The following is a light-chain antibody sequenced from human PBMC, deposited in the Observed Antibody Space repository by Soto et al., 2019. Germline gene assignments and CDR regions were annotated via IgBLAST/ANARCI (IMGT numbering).Light chain of an antibody. J-gene: IGLJ1*01. CDR3: SSYTSSSTLGYV. Sequence: QSALTQPASVSGSPGQSITISCTGTSSDVGGYNYVSWYQQYPGKAPKLMICNVSDRPSGVSTRFSGSKSGNTASLTISGLQAEDEADYYCSSYTSSSTLGYVFGTGTKLTVL. V-gene: IGLV2-14*01. CDR1: SSDVGGYNY. CDR2: NVS.